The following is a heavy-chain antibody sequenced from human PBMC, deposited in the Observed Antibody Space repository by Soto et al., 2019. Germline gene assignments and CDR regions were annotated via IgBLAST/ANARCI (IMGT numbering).Heavy chain of an antibody. J-gene: IGHJ5*02. CDR2: IYYSGST. Sequence: QVQLQESGPGLVKPSHTLSLICAVSGYSISSSNWWGWIRQPPGKGLEWIGYIYYSGSTYYNPSLKSRVTMSVDKSKNQFSLKLSSVTAVDTAVYYCARTAPLYCSGGSCYANWFDPWGQGTLVTVSS. CDR1: GYSISSSNW. V-gene: IGHV4-28*01. CDR3: ARTAPLYCSGGSCYANWFDP. D-gene: IGHD2-15*01.